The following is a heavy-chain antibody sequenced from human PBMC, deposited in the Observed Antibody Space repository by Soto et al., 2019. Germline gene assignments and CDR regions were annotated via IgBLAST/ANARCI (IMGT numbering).Heavy chain of an antibody. CDR1: GGSISSGGYY. J-gene: IGHJ5*02. D-gene: IGHD4-4*01. CDR3: ARGDKNDYSNYLLWFDP. CDR2: IYYSGST. V-gene: IGHV4-31*03. Sequence: SETLSLTCTVSGGSISSGGYYWSWIRQHPGKGLEWIGYIYYSGSTYYNPSLKSRVTISVDTSKNQFSLKLSSVTAADTAVYYCARGDKNDYSNYLLWFDPWGQGTLVTVSS.